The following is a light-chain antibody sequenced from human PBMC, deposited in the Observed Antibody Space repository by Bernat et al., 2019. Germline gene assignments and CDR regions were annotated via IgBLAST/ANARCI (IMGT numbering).Light chain of an antibody. CDR1: SSDVGGYNF. CDR2: DVS. CDR3: CSYAGSYTWV. V-gene: IGLV2-11*01. J-gene: IGLJ2*01. Sequence: QSALTQPRSVSGSPGQSVTISCTGTSSDVGGYNFVSWYQEHPGKAPKLLISDVSKRPSGVPDRFSGSKSGNTASLIISGLQAEDKADYYCCSYAGSYTWVFGEGTKLTVL.